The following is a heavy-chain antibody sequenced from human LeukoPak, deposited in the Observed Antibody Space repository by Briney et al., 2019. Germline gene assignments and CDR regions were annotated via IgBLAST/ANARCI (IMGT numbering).Heavy chain of an antibody. CDR1: GYTFTSYY. Sequence: ASVKVSCKASGYTFTSYYIHWVRQAPGQGLEWMGLINPSGGSTNYAQKFQGRVTMTRDASTSTVYMELSSLRSEDTAVYYCAKDYSSGYETWGQGTLVTVSS. CDR3: AKDYSSGYET. V-gene: IGHV1-46*01. D-gene: IGHD3-22*01. J-gene: IGHJ4*02. CDR2: INPSGGST.